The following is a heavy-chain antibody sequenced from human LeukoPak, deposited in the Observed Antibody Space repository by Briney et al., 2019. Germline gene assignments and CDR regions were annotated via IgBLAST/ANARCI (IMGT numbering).Heavy chain of an antibody. V-gene: IGHV1-18*01. J-gene: IGHJ4*02. CDR1: GHTFTSYG. CDR3: ARDHPYYYDSSGYYPHYFDY. D-gene: IGHD3-22*01. CDR2: ISAYNGNT. Sequence: GASVKVSCKASGHTFTSYGISWVRQAPGQGLEWMGWISAYNGNTNYAQELQGRVTMTTDTSTSTAYMELRSLRSDDTAVYYCARDHPYYYDSSGYYPHYFDYWGQGTLVTVSS.